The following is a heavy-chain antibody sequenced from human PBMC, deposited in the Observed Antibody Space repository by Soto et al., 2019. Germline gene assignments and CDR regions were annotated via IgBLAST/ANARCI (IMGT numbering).Heavy chain of an antibody. CDR1: GFTFTRYS. J-gene: IGHJ4*02. Sequence: EVQLVESGGGLVKPGGSLRLACAASGFTFTRYSMNWVHQAPGKGLEWVSSISSTTNYIYYADSMKGRFTVSRDNAKNSVYLEMNSPSAEDTALYYCARESEDLTSNFDYWGQGTLVTVSS. CDR3: ARESEDLTSNFDY. V-gene: IGHV3-21*01. CDR2: ISSTTNYI.